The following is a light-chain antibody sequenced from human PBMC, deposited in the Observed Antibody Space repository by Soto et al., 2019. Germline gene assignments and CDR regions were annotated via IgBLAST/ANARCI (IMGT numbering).Light chain of an antibody. J-gene: IGKJ1*01. Sequence: DIQMTQSPSTLSAYVGDRVTITCRASQSIGSWLAWYQQKPGKAPNLLIYKASRLQSGVTSRFSGSGSGTEFTLTIGSLETDDFATYYWQQYNSYPKTFGQGTKVEIK. V-gene: IGKV1-5*03. CDR2: KAS. CDR1: QSIGSW. CDR3: QQYNSYPKT.